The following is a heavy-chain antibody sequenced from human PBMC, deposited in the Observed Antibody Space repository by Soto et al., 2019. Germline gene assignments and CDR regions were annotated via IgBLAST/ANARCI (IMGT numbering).Heavy chain of an antibody. V-gene: IGHV4-31*03. CDR3: ARVRFGELLSSYYFDY. CDR2: IYYSGST. J-gene: IGHJ4*02. D-gene: IGHD3-10*01. Sequence: PSETLSLTCTVSGGSISGGGYYWSWIRQHPGKGLEWIGYIYYSGSTYYNPSLKSRVTISVDTSKNQFSLKLSSVTAADTAMYYCARVRFGELLSSYYFDYWGQGALVTVSS. CDR1: GGSISGGGYY.